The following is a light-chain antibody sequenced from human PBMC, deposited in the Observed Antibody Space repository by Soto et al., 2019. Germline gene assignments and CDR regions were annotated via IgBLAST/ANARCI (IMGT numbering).Light chain of an antibody. CDR1: SSNIGSNT. Sequence: QSVLTQPPSAFGTPGQRVTISCSGSSSNIGSNTVNWYQQLPGTAPKLLIYSNNQRPSGVPDRFSGSKSGTSASLAISGLQSEDEADYYCVAWDDSLNVPYVFGTGTKVTVL. V-gene: IGLV1-44*01. J-gene: IGLJ1*01. CDR3: VAWDDSLNVPYV. CDR2: SNN.